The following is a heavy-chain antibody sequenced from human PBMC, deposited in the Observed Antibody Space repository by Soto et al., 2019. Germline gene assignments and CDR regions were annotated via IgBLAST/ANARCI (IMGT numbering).Heavy chain of an antibody. CDR2: MNPGSGDT. V-gene: IGHV1-8*01. D-gene: IGHD3-10*01. CDR3: ARMATVGSLNWFDP. J-gene: IGHJ5*02. Sequence: ASVKVSCKASGYSFTNNDVSWVRQATGQGLEWMGWMNPGSGDTGYAQKFQGRVTMTRDISIATAYMELSSLRSDDTAIYYCARMATVGSLNWFDPWGQGTLVTVSS. CDR1: GYSFTNND.